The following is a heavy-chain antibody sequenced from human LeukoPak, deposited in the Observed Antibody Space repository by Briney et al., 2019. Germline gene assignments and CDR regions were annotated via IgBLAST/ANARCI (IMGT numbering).Heavy chain of an antibody. Sequence: SETLSLTCAVYGGSFSGYYWSWIRQPPGKGLEWIGEINHSGSTNYNPSLKSRVTISVDTSKNQFSLKLSSVTAADTAVYYCARVRGYCSSTSRYWGYYYYYGMDVWGKGTTVTVSS. CDR1: GGSFSGYY. V-gene: IGHV4-34*01. CDR2: INHSGST. CDR3: ARVRGYCSSTSRYWGYYYYYGMDV. J-gene: IGHJ6*04. D-gene: IGHD2-2*01.